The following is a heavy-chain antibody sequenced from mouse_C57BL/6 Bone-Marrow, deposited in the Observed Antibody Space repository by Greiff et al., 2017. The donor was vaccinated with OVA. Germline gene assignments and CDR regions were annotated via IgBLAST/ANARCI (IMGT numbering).Heavy chain of an antibody. CDR1: GYTFTDYY. CDR3: ARMDDYDGSFDY. CDR2: IYPGSGNT. D-gene: IGHD2-4*01. V-gene: IGHV1-76*01. J-gene: IGHJ2*01. Sequence: VMLVESGAELVRPGASVKLSCKASGYTFTDYYINWVKQRPGHGLEWIARIYPGSGNTYYNEKFKGKATLTAEKSSSTAYMQLSSLTSEDSAVYFCARMDDYDGSFDYWGQGTTLTVSS.